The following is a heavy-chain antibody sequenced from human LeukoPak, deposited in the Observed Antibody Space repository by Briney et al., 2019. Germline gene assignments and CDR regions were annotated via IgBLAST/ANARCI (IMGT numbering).Heavy chain of an antibody. Sequence: GGSLRLSCAASGFTFSIYAMTWVRQAPGKGLEWVSTISGSGGSTYYADSVKGRFTISRDTSKNTLSLQMNSLRAEDTAVYYCAKALAYLGITMVRGVIEGYYFDYWGQGTLVTVSS. V-gene: IGHV3-23*01. CDR1: GFTFSIYA. D-gene: IGHD3-10*01. CDR3: AKALAYLGITMVRGVIEGYYFDY. CDR2: ISGSGGST. J-gene: IGHJ4*02.